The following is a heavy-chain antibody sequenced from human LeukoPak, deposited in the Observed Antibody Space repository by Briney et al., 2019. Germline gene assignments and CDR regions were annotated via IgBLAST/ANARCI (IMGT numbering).Heavy chain of an antibody. CDR1: GYTFTGYY. J-gene: IGHJ5*02. D-gene: IGHD6-19*01. Sequence: ASVKVSCKASGYTFTGYYMHWVRQAPGQGLEWMGWINPNSGGTNYAQKFQGRVTMTRDTSISTAYMELSRLRSDDTAVYYCARDNAVAGTNWFDPWGQGTLVTVSS. CDR2: INPNSGGT. CDR3: ARDNAVAGTNWFDP. V-gene: IGHV1-2*02.